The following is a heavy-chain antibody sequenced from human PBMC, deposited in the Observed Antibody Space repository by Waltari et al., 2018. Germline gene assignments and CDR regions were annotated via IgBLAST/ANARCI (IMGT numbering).Heavy chain of an antibody. Sequence: EVQLVESGGGLVQPGGSLRLSCAASGFTFSSYEMNWVRQAPGKGLEWVSYISSSGSTIYYADSVKGRFTISRDNAKNSLYLQMNSLRAEDTAVYYCARDPYYDYVWGYGDYWGQGTLVTVSS. D-gene: IGHD3-16*01. V-gene: IGHV3-48*03. CDR3: ARDPYYDYVWGYGDY. CDR2: ISSSGSTI. CDR1: GFTFSSYE. J-gene: IGHJ4*02.